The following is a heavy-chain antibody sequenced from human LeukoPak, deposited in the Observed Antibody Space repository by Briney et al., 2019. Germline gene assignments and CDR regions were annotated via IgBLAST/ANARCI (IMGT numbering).Heavy chain of an antibody. J-gene: IGHJ5*02. CDR3: ARAGSSWYKSWFDP. V-gene: IGHV4-34*01. CDR1: GGSISSYY. D-gene: IGHD6-13*01. CDR2: INQSGST. Sequence: SETLSLTCTVSGGSISSYYWSWIRQPPGKGLEWIGEINQSGSTNYNPSLKSRVTISVDTSKNQFSLKLSSVTAADTAVYYCARAGSSWYKSWFDPWGQGTLVTVSS.